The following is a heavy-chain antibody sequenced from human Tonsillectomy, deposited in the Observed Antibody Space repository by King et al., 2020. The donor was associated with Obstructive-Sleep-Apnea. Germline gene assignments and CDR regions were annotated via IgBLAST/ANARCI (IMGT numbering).Heavy chain of an antibody. D-gene: IGHD2-2*01. CDR1: GFTFSSYA. CDR3: ATDGVYCSSTSCQGDY. J-gene: IGHJ4*02. Sequence: VQLVESGGGVVQPGGSLRLSCAASGFTFSSYAMHWIRQAPGKGLEWVAFIRYDGSNKYYADSVKGRFTISRDNSKNTLYLQMNSLRAEDTAVYYCATDGVYCSSTSCQGDYWGQGTLVIVSS. V-gene: IGHV3-30*02. CDR2: IRYDGSNK.